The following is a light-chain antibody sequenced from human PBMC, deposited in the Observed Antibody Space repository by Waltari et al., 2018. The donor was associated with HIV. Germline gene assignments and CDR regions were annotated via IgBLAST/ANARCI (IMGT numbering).Light chain of an antibody. Sequence: SYLLAQPPSVSVAPGQTAILTCGGNNIGSKSVHWYLQKPGQAPLLIVYEDCDRPSGVPVRFSGSNSGNTATLTISGVEAGDEADYFCQVWDTAATEHVTFGGGTKLSVL. V-gene: IGLV3-21*02. J-gene: IGLJ2*01. CDR2: EDC. CDR3: QVWDTAATEHVT. CDR1: NIGSKS.